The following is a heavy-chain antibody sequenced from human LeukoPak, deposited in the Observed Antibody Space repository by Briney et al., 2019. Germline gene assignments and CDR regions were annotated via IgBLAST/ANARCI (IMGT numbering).Heavy chain of an antibody. D-gene: IGHD3-3*01. CDR2: IYYSGST. CDR1: GGSISSYY. Sequence: SETLSLTCSVTGGSISSYYWTWIRQPPGKGLEWIGYIYYSGSTNYNPSLKSRVTISVDTSKNQFSLKPSSVTAADTAVYYCARQYDFWSGLFDYWGQGTLVTVSS. CDR3: ARQYDFWSGLFDY. V-gene: IGHV4-59*08. J-gene: IGHJ4*02.